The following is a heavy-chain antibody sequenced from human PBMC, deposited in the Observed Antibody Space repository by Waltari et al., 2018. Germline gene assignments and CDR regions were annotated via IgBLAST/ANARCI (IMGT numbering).Heavy chain of an antibody. V-gene: IGHV3-49*04. CDR3: TRDLRRSYYDSSGVYYYYYYGMDV. Sequence: EVQLVESGGGLVQPGRSLRLSCTASGFTFGDYAMSWVRQAPGKGLEWVGFIRSKAYGGTTEYAASVKGRFTISRDDSKSIAYLQMNSLKTEDTAVYYCTRDLRRSYYDSSGVYYYYYYGMDVWGQGTTVTVSS. J-gene: IGHJ6*02. CDR2: IRSKAYGGTT. D-gene: IGHD3-22*01. CDR1: GFTFGDYA.